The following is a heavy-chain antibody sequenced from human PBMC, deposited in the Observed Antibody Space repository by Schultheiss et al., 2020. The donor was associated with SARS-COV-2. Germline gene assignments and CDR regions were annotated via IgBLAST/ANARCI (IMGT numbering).Heavy chain of an antibody. CDR2: IGSSGLTS. J-gene: IGHJ4*02. CDR3: AKGAGENSNFES. Sequence: GGSLRLSCAASGFTFSSYAMTWVRQAPGKGLDCVSVIGSSGLTSNYADSVRGRFTISRDNSKDTLYLQMNSLRADDTAIYYCAKGAGENSNFESWGRGTLVTVSS. CDR1: GFTFSSYA. D-gene: IGHD3-10*01. V-gene: IGHV3-23*01.